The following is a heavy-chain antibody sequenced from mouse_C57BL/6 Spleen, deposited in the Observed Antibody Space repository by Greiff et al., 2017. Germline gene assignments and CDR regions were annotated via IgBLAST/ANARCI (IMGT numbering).Heavy chain of an antibody. CDR1: GYTFTSYW. V-gene: IGHV1-72*01. Sequence: QVQLQQSGAELVKPGASVKLYCKASGYTFTSYWMHWVKQRPGRGLEWIGRLDPNSGGTKYNEKFRSKATLTVDKPSSTAYMQLSSLTSEYSAVYYCAFITTVVFDYWGQGTTLTVSS. D-gene: IGHD1-1*01. CDR3: AFITTVVFDY. CDR2: LDPNSGGT. J-gene: IGHJ2*01.